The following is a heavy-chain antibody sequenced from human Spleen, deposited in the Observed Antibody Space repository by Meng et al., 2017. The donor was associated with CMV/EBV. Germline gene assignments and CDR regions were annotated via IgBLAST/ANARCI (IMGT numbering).Heavy chain of an antibody. V-gene: IGHV3-21*01. J-gene: IGHJ5*02. D-gene: IGHD6-19*01. CDR1: GFTFSVYS. CDR3: SRDLRSLTSIAVGFDP. Sequence: GESLKISCAASGFTFSVYSMNWVRQAPGKGLEWVSSISSSGTYVHYADSVKGRFTISRDNAKNSLYLQMNRLRAEDTAVYYCSRDLRSLTSIAVGFDPWGQGTLVTVSS. CDR2: ISSSGTYV.